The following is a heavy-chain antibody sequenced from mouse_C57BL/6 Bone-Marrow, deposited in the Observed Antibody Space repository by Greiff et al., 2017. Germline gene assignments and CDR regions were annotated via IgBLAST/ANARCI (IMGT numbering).Heavy chain of an antibody. J-gene: IGHJ1*03. V-gene: IGHV5-6*01. CDR2: ISSGGSYT. D-gene: IGHD2-12*01. CDR1: GYTFSSYG. CDR3: ARVTSGGFDV. Sequence: EVQLVQPGADLVKPGGSLKLSCAASGYTFSSYGMPWVRQTPDKRLVWVATISSGGSYTYYTDSVKGRSTLSRDNAKNTLYLQMSSLKSEDTAVYYCARVTSGGFDVWGTGTMVTVSA.